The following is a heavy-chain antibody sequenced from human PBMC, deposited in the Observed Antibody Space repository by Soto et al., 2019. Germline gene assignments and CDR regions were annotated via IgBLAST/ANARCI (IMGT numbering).Heavy chain of an antibody. CDR2: ISGYGDTT. V-gene: IGHV3-23*01. J-gene: IGHJ3*01. CDR3: AKVPLVLSNAFDL. D-gene: IGHD2-8*02. CDR1: GFNFNSYA. Sequence: GGSLRLSCTASGFNFNSYAMIWVRQAPGKGLEWVSGISGYGDTTYYSASVKGRFTISRDNSQKMLFLQMNSLRAEDTAMYYCAKVPLVLSNAFDLWGQGTKVTVSS.